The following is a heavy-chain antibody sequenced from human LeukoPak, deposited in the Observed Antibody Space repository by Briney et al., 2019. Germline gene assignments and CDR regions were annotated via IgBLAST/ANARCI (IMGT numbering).Heavy chain of an antibody. CDR1: GGSISSSSYY. J-gene: IGHJ3*01. V-gene: IGHV4-39*01. Sequence: PSETLSLTCTVSGGSISSSSYYWCWIRQSPGKGLEWIGNIYRSGGTYYNPSLKSRVTISVDTSKNQFSLKLISVTAADTAVYYCARHDIVGSSAWIDAFDFWGQGTMVTVSS. CDR3: ARHDIVGSSAWIDAFDF. CDR2: IYRSGGT. D-gene: IGHD2-21*01.